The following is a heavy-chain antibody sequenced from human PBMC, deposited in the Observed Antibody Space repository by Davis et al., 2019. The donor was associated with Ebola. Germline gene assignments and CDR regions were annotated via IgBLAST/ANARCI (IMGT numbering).Heavy chain of an antibody. Sequence: GESLKISCAASGFTLSSYWMHWVRQAPGKGLVWVSRIKSDGSSTSYADSVKGRFTISRVNAKNTLYLQMNSLRAEDTAVYYCAKIDCSGGSCYAPDIWGQGTMVTVSS. CDR1: GFTLSSYW. V-gene: IGHV3-74*01. J-gene: IGHJ3*02. CDR2: IKSDGSST. CDR3: AKIDCSGGSCYAPDI. D-gene: IGHD2-15*01.